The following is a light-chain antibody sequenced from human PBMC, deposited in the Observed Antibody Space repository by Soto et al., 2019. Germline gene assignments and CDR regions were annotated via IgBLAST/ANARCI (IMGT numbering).Light chain of an antibody. CDR1: QSISGW. CDR3: QQYHGYPWT. V-gene: IGKV1-5*03. J-gene: IGKJ1*01. CDR2: KAS. Sequence: DIQLTQSPSTLSASVGDRVTITCRASQSISGWLAWYQQKPGKAPKLLIYKASSLQSGVPSRFSGSGSGTEFTLTLSSLQPDDFSVYYCQQYHGYPWTFGQGTKVDVK.